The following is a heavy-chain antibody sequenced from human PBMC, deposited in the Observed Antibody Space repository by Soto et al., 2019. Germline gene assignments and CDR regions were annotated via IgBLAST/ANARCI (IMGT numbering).Heavy chain of an antibody. Sequence: QVQLVESGGGVVQPGRSLRLSCAASGFTFSSYGMHWVRQAPGKGLEWVAVISYDGSNKYYADSVKGRFTISRDNSKNTLYLQMNSLRAEDTAVYYCAKDYLLRFLEWLSPRLDHNWFDPWGQGTLVTVSS. CDR1: GFTFSSYG. V-gene: IGHV3-30*18. D-gene: IGHD3-3*01. CDR3: AKDYLLRFLEWLSPRLDHNWFDP. CDR2: ISYDGSNK. J-gene: IGHJ5*02.